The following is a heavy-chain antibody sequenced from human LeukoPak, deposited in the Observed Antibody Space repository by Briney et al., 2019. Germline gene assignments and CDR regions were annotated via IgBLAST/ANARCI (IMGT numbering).Heavy chain of an antibody. CDR2: ITSTSRTI. CDR1: GFTFTDYS. CDR3: ARDFPDNALFDL. Sequence: PGGSLRLSCEVSGFTFTDYSMHWVRQAPGKGLEWVSSITSTSRTIFYADSVEGRFTISRDNAKNTVSLEMNSLRTEDAAVYYCARDFPDNALFDLWGQGTLVSVSS. J-gene: IGHJ4*02. V-gene: IGHV3-69-1*02. D-gene: IGHD2-8*01.